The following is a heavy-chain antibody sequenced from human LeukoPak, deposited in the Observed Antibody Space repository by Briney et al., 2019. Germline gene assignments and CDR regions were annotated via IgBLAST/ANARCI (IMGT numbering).Heavy chain of an antibody. V-gene: IGHV3-23*01. Sequence: GGSLRLSCAASGFTFSSDAMSWVRQAPGKGLEWVSGISGSGGSTYYADSVRGRFSISRDNSRNTLYLQMNSLRAEDTAVYYCARVKRDCSGGTCYSYDYWGQGTLVTVSS. CDR2: ISGSGGST. CDR3: ARVKRDCSGGTCYSYDY. CDR1: GFTFSSDA. D-gene: IGHD2-15*01. J-gene: IGHJ4*02.